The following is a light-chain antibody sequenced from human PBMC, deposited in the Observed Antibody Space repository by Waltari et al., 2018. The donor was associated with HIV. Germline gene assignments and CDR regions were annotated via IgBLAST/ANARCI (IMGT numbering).Light chain of an antibody. J-gene: IGKJ2*01. CDR2: GAS. Sequence: EIVLTQSPDTLSLSPGERVTLSCRASQSVSSSLLAWYQQRPCQAPRLLIFGASNRAVGIPDRFSGSGSGTDFTLTISTLAPEDFAVYYCHQYAGSPRTFGQGTRLDIK. CDR3: HQYAGSPRT. CDR1: QSVSSSL. V-gene: IGKV3-20*01.